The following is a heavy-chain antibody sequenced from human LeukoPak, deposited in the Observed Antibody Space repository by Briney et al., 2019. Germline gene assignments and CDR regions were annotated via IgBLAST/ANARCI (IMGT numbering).Heavy chain of an antibody. CDR1: GGTFSSYA. CDR3: ASWGYDFWSGYGGFDP. D-gene: IGHD3-3*01. V-gene: IGHV1-69*06. J-gene: IGHJ5*02. Sequence: ASVKVSCKASGGTFSSYAISWVRQAPGQGLEWMGRIIPIFGTANYAQKFQARVTITADKSTSTAYMELSSLRSEDTAVYYCASWGYDFWSGYGGFDPWGQGTLVTVSS. CDR2: IIPIFGTA.